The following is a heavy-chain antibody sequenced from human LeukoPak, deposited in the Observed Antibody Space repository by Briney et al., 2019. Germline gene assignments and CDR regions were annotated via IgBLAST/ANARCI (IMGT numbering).Heavy chain of an antibody. V-gene: IGHV3-15*01. CDR3: GYSSGTYYDY. CDR2: IKSKTDGETT. D-gene: IGHD3-22*01. Sequence: GGSLRLSCAASGFTFSNAWMSWVRQAPGKGLEWAGRIKSKTDGETTDYVAPVKGRFTISRDDSKNTLSLQMNSLKTEDTAVYYCGYSSGTYYDYWGQGTLVTVSS. J-gene: IGHJ4*02. CDR1: GFTFSNAW.